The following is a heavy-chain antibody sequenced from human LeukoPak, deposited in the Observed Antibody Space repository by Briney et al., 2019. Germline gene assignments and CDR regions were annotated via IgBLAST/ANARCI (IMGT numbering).Heavy chain of an antibody. CDR1: GFTFSDYG. J-gene: IGHJ4*02. V-gene: IGHV3-21*01. Sequence: PGGSLRLSCAASGFTFSDYGRNWVRQAPGKGLEWVSSISTSGTYIYYADSVKGRFTISRDNAKNSLYLQMNSLRAEDTAVYYCARSDSSGWYFFDYWGQGTLVTVSS. CDR2: ISTSGTYI. D-gene: IGHD6-19*01. CDR3: ARSDSSGWYFFDY.